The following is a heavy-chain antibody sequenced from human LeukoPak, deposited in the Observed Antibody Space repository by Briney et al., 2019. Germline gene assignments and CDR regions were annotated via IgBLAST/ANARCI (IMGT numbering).Heavy chain of an antibody. V-gene: IGHV4-34*01. J-gene: IGHJ4*02. D-gene: IGHD7-27*01. CDR3: ARGLINWGLIG. CDR1: GGSFSGYY. Sequence: SETLSLTCAVYGGSFSGYYWSWIRQPPGKGLEWIGEINHSGSTNYNPSLKSRVTISVDTSKNQFSLKLSSVTAADTAVYYCARGLINWGLIGWGQGTLVTASS. CDR2: INHSGST.